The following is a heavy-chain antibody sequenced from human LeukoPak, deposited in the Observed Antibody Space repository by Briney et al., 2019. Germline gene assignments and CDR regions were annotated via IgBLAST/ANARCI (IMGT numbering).Heavy chain of an antibody. CDR1: GFTFTRYW. CDR2: IEQDGSEK. J-gene: IGHJ6*02. Sequence: GGSLRLSCVTSGFTFTRYWMNWVRQAPGKGLEWVANIEQDGSEKHYVDSVKGRFTISRDNAKNSLYLQMNSLRAEDTAVYYCARVADSYASGTPGGFGYYYGLDVWGQGTTVTVSS. D-gene: IGHD3-10*01. CDR3: ARVADSYASGTPGGFGYYYGLDV. V-gene: IGHV3-7*01.